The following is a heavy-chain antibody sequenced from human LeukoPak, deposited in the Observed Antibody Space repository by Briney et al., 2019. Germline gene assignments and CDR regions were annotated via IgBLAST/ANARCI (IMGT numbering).Heavy chain of an antibody. Sequence: SETLSLICSVSGASISNKNYFWGWIRQPPGKGLEWIGSIYYSGTTYYSPSLESRVTISVDTSNNQVSLNLNSVTAADTTIYYCARAGAWQIDPWGQGTLVTVSS. CDR1: GASISNKNYF. D-gene: IGHD3-10*01. CDR2: IYYSGTT. J-gene: IGHJ5*02. CDR3: ARAGAWQIDP. V-gene: IGHV4-39*07.